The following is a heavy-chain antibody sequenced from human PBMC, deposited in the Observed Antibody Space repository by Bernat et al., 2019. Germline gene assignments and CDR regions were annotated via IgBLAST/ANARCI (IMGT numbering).Heavy chain of an antibody. J-gene: IGHJ2*01. D-gene: IGHD2-15*01. Sequence: QVQLQQWGAGLLKPSETLSLTCAVYGGSFSGYFWTWIRQPPGKGLVWIAEMNHAGSTNYNPSLKSRVTISIDTSKNQFSLKLASVTAADTAVYYCARGLGRRYFDLWGRDTLVTVSS. CDR2: MNHAGST. V-gene: IGHV4-34*01. CDR3: ARGLGRRYFDL. CDR1: GGSFSGYF.